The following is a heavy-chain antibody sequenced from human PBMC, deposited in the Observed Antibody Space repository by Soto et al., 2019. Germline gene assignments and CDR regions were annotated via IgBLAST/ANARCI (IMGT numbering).Heavy chain of an antibody. V-gene: IGHV3-48*02. J-gene: IGHJ4*02. CDR1: GFTFSSYS. D-gene: IGHD4-17*01. CDR3: ARFDYGDFDY. CDR2: ISSGSSTI. Sequence: RLSCAASGFTFSSYSMNWVRQAPGKGLEWVSYISSGSSTIYYADSVKGRFTISRDNAKNSLYLQMNSLRDEDTAVYYCARFDYGDFDYWGQGTLVTVPS.